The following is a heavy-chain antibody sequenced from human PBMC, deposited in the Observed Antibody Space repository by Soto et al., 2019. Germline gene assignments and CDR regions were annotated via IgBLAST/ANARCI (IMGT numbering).Heavy chain of an antibody. J-gene: IGHJ4*02. V-gene: IGHV1-3*04. CDR3: ARERDSGYVTFAY. D-gene: IGHD5-12*01. CDR1: GYTFNSYA. Sequence: ASVKVSCKASGYTFNSYAIHWVRRAPGQRLEWMGWINTGYGNTKYSQKFQGTVTITRDTSASTASMELSSLRSEDTAVYYCARERDSGYVTFAYWGQGNLVTVSS. CDR2: INTGYGNT.